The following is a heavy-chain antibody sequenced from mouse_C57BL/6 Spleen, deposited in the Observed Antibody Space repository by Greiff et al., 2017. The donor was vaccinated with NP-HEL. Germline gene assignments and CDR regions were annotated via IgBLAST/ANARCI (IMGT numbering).Heavy chain of an antibody. CDR3: ARSHGYSDFDY. CDR2: INPYNGGT. J-gene: IGHJ2*01. D-gene: IGHD2-3*01. CDR1: GYTFTDYY. V-gene: IGHV1-19*01. Sequence: EVQLQQSGPVLVKPGASVKMSCKASGYTFTDYYMNWVKQSHGKSLEWIGVINPYNGGTSYNQKFKGKATLTVDKSSSTAYMELNSLTSEDSAVYYCARSHGYSDFDYWGQGTTLTVSS.